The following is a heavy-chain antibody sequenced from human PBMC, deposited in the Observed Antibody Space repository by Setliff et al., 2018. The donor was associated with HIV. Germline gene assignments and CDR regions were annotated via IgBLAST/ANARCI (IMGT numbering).Heavy chain of an antibody. CDR2: ISGSVNTI. J-gene: IGHJ4*02. CDR1: GFTFSDYY. D-gene: IGHD3-3*01. CDR3: ARDFVSRAPWSGYGY. V-gene: IGHV3-11*04. Sequence: GVLRLSCAASGFTFSDYYMSWIRQAPGKGLEWISYISGSVNTIYYADSVKGRFTISRDNAKNTLYLQMNSLRAEDTAVYYCARDFVSRAPWSGYGYWGQGTLVTAPQ.